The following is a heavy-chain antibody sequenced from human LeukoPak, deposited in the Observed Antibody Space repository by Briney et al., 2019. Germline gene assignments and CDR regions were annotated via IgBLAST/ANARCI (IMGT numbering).Heavy chain of an antibody. CDR3: ATAGGQLIHGFGYFEY. D-gene: IGHD1-1*01. CDR2: SSYDGTIE. J-gene: IGHJ4*02. V-gene: IGHV3-30*03. Sequence: GGSLRLSCVASGFAFRNYWMYWVRQGPGKGLEGVAVSSYDGTIEYYADSVRGRFTISRDNSKNTLYLQMSSLRAEDTAVYYCATAGGQLIHGFGYFEYWGQGTLVTVSS. CDR1: GFAFRNYW.